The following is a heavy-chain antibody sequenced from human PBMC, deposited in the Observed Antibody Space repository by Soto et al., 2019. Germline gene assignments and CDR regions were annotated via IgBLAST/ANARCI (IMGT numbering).Heavy chain of an antibody. J-gene: IGHJ5*02. V-gene: IGHV4-61*01. CDR1: GGFVSSASYF. Sequence: QVQLQESGPGLVKPSETLSLTCTVSGGFVSSASYFWSWIRQPPGKEMEFIAYVYYTGTTEYSPSLKSRASKSPDTSKNQFSLNLSSVTTADTAIYYCARIRFGEVPYWFDPWGQGILVTVS. CDR3: ARIRFGEVPYWFDP. CDR2: VYYTGTT. D-gene: IGHD3-16*01.